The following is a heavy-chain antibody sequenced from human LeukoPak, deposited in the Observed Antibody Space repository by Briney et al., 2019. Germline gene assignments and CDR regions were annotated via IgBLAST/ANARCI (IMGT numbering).Heavy chain of an antibody. J-gene: IGHJ6*02. D-gene: IGHD2-15*01. CDR3: ARALGYCSGGSCYSVWDYYYYGMDV. CDR2: IYYSGST. Sequence: SETLSLTCTVSGGSISSYYWSWIRQPPGKGLEWIGYIYYSGSTNYNPSLKSRVTISVDTSKNQISLKLSSVTAADTAVYYCARALGYCSGGSCYSVWDYYYYGMDVWGQGTTVTVSS. V-gene: IGHV4-59*01. CDR1: GGSISSYY.